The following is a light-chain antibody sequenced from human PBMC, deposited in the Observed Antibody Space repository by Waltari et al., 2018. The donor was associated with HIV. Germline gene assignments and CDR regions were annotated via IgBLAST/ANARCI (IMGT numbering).Light chain of an antibody. V-gene: IGKV3-15*01. J-gene: IGKJ1*01. CDR3: HQYNSWPET. CDR1: PSVNSK. Sequence: EIGMTQSPATLSVSPGEGATLSCRASPSVNSKFAWDQQKFGQDPRLLIYGSSTRATGIPARFSGSGSGTEFTLTISSLQSEDFALYYCHQYNSWPETFGQGTKVEIK. CDR2: GSS.